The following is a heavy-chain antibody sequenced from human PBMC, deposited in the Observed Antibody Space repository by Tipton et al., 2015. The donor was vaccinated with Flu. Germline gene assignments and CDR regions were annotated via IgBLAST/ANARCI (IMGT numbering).Heavy chain of an antibody. Sequence: TLSLTCAVYGGSFSGYYWSWIRQPPGKGLEWIGEINHSGSTNYNPSLKSRVTISVDTSKNQFSLKLSSVTAADTAVYYCARGAVYYDFWSGYLGGGCVDHWGQGTLVTVSS. V-gene: IGHV4-34*01. CDR1: GGSFSGYY. D-gene: IGHD3-3*01. CDR3: ARGAVYYDFWSGYLGGGCVDH. CDR2: INHSGST. J-gene: IGHJ4*02.